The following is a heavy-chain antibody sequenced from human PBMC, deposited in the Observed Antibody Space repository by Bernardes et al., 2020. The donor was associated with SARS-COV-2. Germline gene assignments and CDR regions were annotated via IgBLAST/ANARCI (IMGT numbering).Heavy chain of an antibody. CDR2: IGGSVDTT. CDR3: ARDMRYDFWSARTTNYYYYMDV. V-gene: IGHV3-23*01. Sequence: GGSLRLSCAASGFSFSIYAMTWVRQAPGKGLEWVSYIGGSVDTTHYADSVRGRFTISRDNSKNTLFLQMNSLRAEDTAVYYCARDMRYDFWSARTTNYYYYMDVWGKGTTVTVSS. J-gene: IGHJ6*03. CDR1: GFSFSIYA. D-gene: IGHD3-3*01.